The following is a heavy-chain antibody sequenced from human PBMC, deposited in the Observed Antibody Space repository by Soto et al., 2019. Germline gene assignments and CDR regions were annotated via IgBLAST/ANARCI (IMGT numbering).Heavy chain of an antibody. CDR3: VKDRRSGYVLGGSYFDY. CDR1: GFTFSSYA. V-gene: IGHV3-64D*08. CDR2: ISSNGGST. D-gene: IGHD5-12*01. J-gene: IGHJ4*02. Sequence: GGSLRLSCSASGFTFSSYAMHWVRQAPGKGLEYVSAISSNGGSTYYADSVKGRFTISRDNSKNTLYLQMSSLRAEDTAVYYCVKDRRSGYVLGGSYFDYWGQGTLVTVSS.